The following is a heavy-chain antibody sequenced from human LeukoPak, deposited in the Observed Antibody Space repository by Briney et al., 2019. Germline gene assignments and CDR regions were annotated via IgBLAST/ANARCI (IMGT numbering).Heavy chain of an antibody. CDR2: ISSSSSYI. V-gene: IGHV3-21*01. Sequence: GGSLRLTCAASGFTFSSYSMNWARQAPGKGLEWVSSISSSSSYIYYADSVKGRFTISRDNAKNSLYLQMNSLRAEDTAVYYCARDGTVAGHNDAFDIWGQGTMVTVSS. D-gene: IGHD1-26*01. CDR3: ARDGTVAGHNDAFDI. CDR1: GFTFSSYS. J-gene: IGHJ3*02.